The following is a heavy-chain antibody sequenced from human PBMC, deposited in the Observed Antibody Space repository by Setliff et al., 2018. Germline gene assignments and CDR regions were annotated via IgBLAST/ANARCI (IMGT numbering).Heavy chain of an antibody. CDR2: IYYSGSTS. CDR3: ARVTGFFYVDA. D-gene: IGHD3-3*01. V-gene: IGHV4-31*03. Sequence: SETLSLTCTVSGGSISSGGYYWSWIRQHPGKGLEWIGYIYYSGSTSYYNPSLKSRVTISVDTSKNQFSLKLSSVTDADTAIYYCARVTGFFYVDAWGKGTTVTVSS. J-gene: IGHJ6*03. CDR1: GGSISSGGYY.